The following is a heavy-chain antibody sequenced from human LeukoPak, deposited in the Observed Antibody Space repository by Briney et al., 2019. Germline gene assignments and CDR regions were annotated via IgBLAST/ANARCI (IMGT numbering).Heavy chain of an antibody. V-gene: IGHV3-30*02. CDR3: AKKLIGTVDDFDY. D-gene: IGHD2/OR15-2a*01. J-gene: IGHJ4*02. CDR1: GFIFNTYG. CDR2: ISYDGSRK. Sequence: GGSLRLSCAASGFIFNTYGMHWVPQAPGKGLEWLSYISYDGSRKNYADSVKGRFTISRDNSKNTLFLQMNSLKAEDTAVYYCAKKLIGTVDDFDYWGQGTLVTVSS.